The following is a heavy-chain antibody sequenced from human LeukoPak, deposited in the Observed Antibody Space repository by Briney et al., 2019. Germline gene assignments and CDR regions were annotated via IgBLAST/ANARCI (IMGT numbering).Heavy chain of an antibody. J-gene: IGHJ6*03. CDR1: GYSISSGYY. V-gene: IGHV4-38-2*02. CDR3: ARLSVIVGAALEYYYYYMDV. CDR2: SNDSGGT. D-gene: IGHD1-26*01. Sequence: SETLSLTCTVSGYSISSGYYWGWIRQPPGKGLEWVGESNDSGGTNYNPSLKSRVTISADKSKNQVSLRLTSVTAADTAVYYCARLSVIVGAALEYYYYYMDVWGQGTTVTVSS.